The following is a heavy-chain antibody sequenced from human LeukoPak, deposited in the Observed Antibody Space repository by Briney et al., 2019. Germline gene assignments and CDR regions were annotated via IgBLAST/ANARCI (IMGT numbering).Heavy chain of an antibody. J-gene: IGHJ1*01. CDR1: GFTFSSYA. Sequence: GGSLRLSCAASGFTFSSYAMHWVRQAPGKGLEWVAVIWYDGSNKYYADSVKGRFTISRGNSKNTLYLQMNSLRAEDTAVYYCARDPVSSYSSSWSFQHWGQGTLVTVSS. D-gene: IGHD6-13*01. V-gene: IGHV3-33*08. CDR2: IWYDGSNK. CDR3: ARDPVSSYSSSWSFQH.